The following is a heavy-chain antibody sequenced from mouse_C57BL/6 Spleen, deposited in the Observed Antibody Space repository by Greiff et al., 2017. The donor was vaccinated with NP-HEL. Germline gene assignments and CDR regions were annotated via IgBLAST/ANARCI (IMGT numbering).Heavy chain of an antibody. CDR1: GFTFSSYA. D-gene: IGHD2-3*01. J-gene: IGHJ4*01. V-gene: IGHV5-4*03. Sequence: EVKLMESGGGLVKPGGSLKLSCAASGFTFSSYAMSWVRQTPEKRLEWVATISDGGSYTYYPDNVKGRFTISRDNAKNNLYLQMSHLKSEDTAMYYCARPYDGYPSYYAMDYWGQGTSVTVSS. CDR3: ARPYDGYPSYYAMDY. CDR2: ISDGGSYT.